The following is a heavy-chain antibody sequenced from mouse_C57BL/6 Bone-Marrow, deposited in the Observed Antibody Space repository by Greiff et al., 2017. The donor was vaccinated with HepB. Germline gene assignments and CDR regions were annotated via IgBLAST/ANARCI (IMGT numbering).Heavy chain of an antibody. CDR2: IWGVGST. V-gene: IGHV2-6*01. CDR3: ASIYYGFAY. Sequence: VKLVESGPGLVAPSQSLSITCTVSGFSLTSYGVDWVRQSPGKGLEWLGVIWGVGSTNYNSALKSRLSISKDNSKSQVFLKMNSLQTDDTAMYYCASIYYGFAYWGQGTLVTVSA. J-gene: IGHJ3*01. D-gene: IGHD2-1*01. CDR1: GFSLTSYG.